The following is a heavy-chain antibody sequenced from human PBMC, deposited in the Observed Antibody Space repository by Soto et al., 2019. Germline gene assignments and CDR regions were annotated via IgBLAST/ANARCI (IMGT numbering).Heavy chain of an antibody. J-gene: IGHJ4*02. CDR3: ARDFVVPAGSFSGLDY. V-gene: IGHV1-18*01. CDR1: GYTFTRNG. Sequence: QVQLVQSGVEVKNPGASVKVSCKASGYTFTRNGFTSVRQAPGQGLEWMGWISAYSGSTNYAQKFRGRVILTTDTSTTTAYMELRSLRSDDTAVYYCARDFVVPAGSFSGLDYWGQGTLVTVSS. CDR2: ISAYSGST. D-gene: IGHD2-2*01.